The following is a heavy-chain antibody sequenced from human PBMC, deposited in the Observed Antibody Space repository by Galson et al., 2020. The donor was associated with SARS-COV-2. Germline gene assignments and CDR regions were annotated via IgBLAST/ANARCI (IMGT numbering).Heavy chain of an antibody. CDR3: AREGPSYYDILTGYYRSLVFDY. D-gene: IGHD3-9*01. Sequence: SETLSLTCAVYGGSFSGYYWSWIRQPPGKGLEWIGEINHSGSTNYNPSLKSRVTISVDTSKNQFSLKLSSVTAADTAVYYCAREGPSYYDILTGYYRSLVFDYWGQGTLVTVSS. V-gene: IGHV4-34*01. CDR1: GGSFSGYY. CDR2: INHSGST. J-gene: IGHJ4*02.